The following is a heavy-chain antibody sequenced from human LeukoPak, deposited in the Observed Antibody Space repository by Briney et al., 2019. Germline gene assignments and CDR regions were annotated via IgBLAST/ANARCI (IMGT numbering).Heavy chain of an antibody. CDR1: GFTLSRYA. CDR2: ISYDGRIK. J-gene: IGHJ4*02. Sequence: GGSLRLSCAASGFTLSRYAMHWVRKAQGKGPEWVAVISYDGRIKYYADSVKGRVTISRDKSKNTMFLRLTSLRGEDTAVYCCARIGDQDDWEVPFEYWGQGALVSFAS. V-gene: IGHV3-30*04. CDR3: ARIGDQDDWEVPFEY. D-gene: IGHD3-9*01.